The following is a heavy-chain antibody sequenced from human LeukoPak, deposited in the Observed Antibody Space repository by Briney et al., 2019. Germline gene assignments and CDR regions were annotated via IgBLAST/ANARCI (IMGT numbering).Heavy chain of an antibody. CDR1: GGTFSSYA. J-gene: IGHJ4*02. CDR2: IIPILGIA. D-gene: IGHD6-6*01. CDR3: ARGQGRLSIAARRAGDY. Sequence: GASVKVSCKASGGTFSSYAISWVRQAPGQGLEWMGRIIPILGIADYAQKFQGRVTITADKSTSTAYMELSSLRSDDTAVYYCARGQGRLSIAARRAGDYWGQGTLVTVSS. V-gene: IGHV1-69*04.